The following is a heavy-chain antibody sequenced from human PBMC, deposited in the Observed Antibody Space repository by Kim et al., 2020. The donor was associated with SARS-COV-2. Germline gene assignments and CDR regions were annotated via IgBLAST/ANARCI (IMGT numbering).Heavy chain of an antibody. D-gene: IGHD6-13*01. Sequence: SETLSLTCAVYGGSFSGYYWSWIRQPPGKGLEWIGEINHSGSTNYNPSLKSRVTISVDTSKNQFSLKLSSVTAADTAVYYCARGAAAKGDYYYYYYGMDVWGQGTTVTVSS. CDR2: INHSGST. V-gene: IGHV4-34*01. CDR1: GGSFSGYY. CDR3: ARGAAAKGDYYYYYYGMDV. J-gene: IGHJ6*02.